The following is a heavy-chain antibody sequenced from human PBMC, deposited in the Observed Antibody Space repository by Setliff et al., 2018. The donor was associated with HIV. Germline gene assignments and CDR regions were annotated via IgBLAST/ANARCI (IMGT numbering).Heavy chain of an antibody. J-gene: IGHJ4*02. V-gene: IGHV1-18*01. CDR3: AATYYYDSSGLHGFDY. CDR2: ISAYNGNT. D-gene: IGHD3-22*01. Sequence: ASVKVSCKASGYTFTNYGINWVRQAPGQGLEWMGWISAYNGNTNHAQKLQGRVTMTTDTSTSTAYMELSSLRSEDTAVYYCAATYYYDSSGLHGFDYWGQGTLVTVSS. CDR1: GYTFTNYG.